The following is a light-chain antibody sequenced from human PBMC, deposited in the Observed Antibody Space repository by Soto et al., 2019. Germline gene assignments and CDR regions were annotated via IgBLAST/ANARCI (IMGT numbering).Light chain of an antibody. Sequence: VLTQSPSTLSVSPGDRVTISCRASQYIGSSLAWYHQRSGQAPRLLIFEASIRDRGAPARFSGSVSGTEFTLTISSLESEDFAVYFCQQYGDRPRTFGQGTKVEIK. CDR3: QQYGDRPRT. CDR1: QYIGSS. CDR2: EAS. J-gene: IGKJ1*01. V-gene: IGKV3-15*01.